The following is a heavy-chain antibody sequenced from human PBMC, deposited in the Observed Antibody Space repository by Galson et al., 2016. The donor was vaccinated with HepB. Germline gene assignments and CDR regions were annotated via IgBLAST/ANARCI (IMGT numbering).Heavy chain of an antibody. J-gene: IGHJ3*02. Sequence: SLRLSCAASGFTFNDYWMHWVRQAPGRGLDWVSRINNDGSSSTYADSVKGRFTISRDNAKNTLYLQMNSLRAEDTTVYYCVRVMYGSYFAFDIWGQGTMVTVSS. CDR3: VRVMYGSYFAFDI. CDR1: GFTFNDYW. D-gene: IGHD1-26*01. CDR2: INNDGSSS. V-gene: IGHV3-74*01.